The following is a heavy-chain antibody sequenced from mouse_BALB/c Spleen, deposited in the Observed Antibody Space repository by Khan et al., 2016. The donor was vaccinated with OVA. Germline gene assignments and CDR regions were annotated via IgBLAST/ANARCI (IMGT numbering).Heavy chain of an antibody. Sequence: EVQLQESGPGLVKPSQSLSLTCTVTGYSITSDYAWNWIRQFPGNKLEWMGYISYSGDTAYNPSLKSRISITRDTSKNQFFLQLNSVTTEDTATXYCASMSLCYYSSNFEGYYFDYWGQGTTLTVSS. V-gene: IGHV3-2*02. CDR2: ISYSGDT. D-gene: IGHD2-12*01. CDR1: GYSITSDYA. J-gene: IGHJ2*01. CDR3: ASMSLCYYSSNFEGYYFDY.